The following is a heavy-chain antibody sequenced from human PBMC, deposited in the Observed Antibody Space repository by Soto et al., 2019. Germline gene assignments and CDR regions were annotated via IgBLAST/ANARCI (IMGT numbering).Heavy chain of an antibody. CDR2: IWYDGSNK. Sequence: PGGSLRLSCAASGFTFSSYGMHWVRQAPGKGLEWVAVIWYDGSNKYYADSVKGRFTISRDNSKNTLYLQMNSLRAEDTAVHYCARGDYGSGSYYYYYYGMDVWGQGTTVTVSS. CDR3: ARGDYGSGSYYYYYYGMDV. CDR1: GFTFSSYG. D-gene: IGHD3-10*01. J-gene: IGHJ6*02. V-gene: IGHV3-33*01.